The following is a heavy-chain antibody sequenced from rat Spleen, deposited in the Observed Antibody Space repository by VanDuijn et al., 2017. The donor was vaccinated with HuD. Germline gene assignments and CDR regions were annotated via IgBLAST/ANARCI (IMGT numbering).Heavy chain of an antibody. J-gene: IGHJ2*01. CDR2: ITTKSYSYAT. CDR1: GFDFNSYG. CDR3: ARHGYNSYFDY. V-gene: IGHV10-10*01. D-gene: IGHD1-9*01. Sequence: EVQVVESGGGLVQPKGSLKLSCAASGFDFNSYGMSWVRQAPGKGLDLVADITTKSYSYATYYADSVKDRFTISRDDSQSMVYLQMDNLKTEDTALYYCARHGYNSYFDYWGQGVMVTVSS.